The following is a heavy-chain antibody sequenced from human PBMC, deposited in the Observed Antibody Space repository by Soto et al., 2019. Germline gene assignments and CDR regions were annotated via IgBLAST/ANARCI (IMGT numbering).Heavy chain of an antibody. Sequence: SLTCAVSGGSISSSNWWSWVRQPPGKGLEWIGEIYHSGSTNYNPSLKSRVTISVDKSKNQFSLKLSSVTAADTAVYYCARDLSKTRDYYYYYGMDVWGQGTTVTVSS. CDR1: GGSISSSNW. V-gene: IGHV4-4*02. J-gene: IGHJ6*02. CDR3: ARDLSKTRDYYYYYGMDV. CDR2: IYHSGST.